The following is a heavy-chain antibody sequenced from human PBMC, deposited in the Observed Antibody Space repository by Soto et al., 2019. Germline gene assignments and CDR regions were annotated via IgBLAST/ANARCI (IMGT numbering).Heavy chain of an antibody. CDR1: GGSVSSGNYY. J-gene: IGHJ4*02. D-gene: IGHD4-17*01. Sequence: QVQLQESGPGLVKPSETLSLTCTVSGGSVSSGNYYWNWIRQPPGKGLEWIGYIYNSGNTNYNPSLKSRVTISVDTSKNQFSLKLSSVTAADTAVYYCARSFYGGNFGYWGQGTLVTVSS. CDR3: ARSFYGGNFGY. CDR2: IYNSGNT. V-gene: IGHV4-61*01.